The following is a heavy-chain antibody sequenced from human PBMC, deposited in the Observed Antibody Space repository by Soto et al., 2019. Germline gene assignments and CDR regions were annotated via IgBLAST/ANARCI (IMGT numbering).Heavy chain of an antibody. CDR1: GFTFSSYS. V-gene: IGHV3-21*01. D-gene: IGHD6-13*01. Sequence: EVQLVESGGGLVKPGGSLRLSCAASGFTFSSYSMNWVRQAPGKGLEWVSSISSSSSYIYYADSVKGRFTISRDNAKNSLYLQRNSLRAEDTAVYYCARDFSGQLVDYGMDVWGQGTTVTVSS. CDR3: ARDFSGQLVDYGMDV. J-gene: IGHJ6*02. CDR2: ISSSSSYI.